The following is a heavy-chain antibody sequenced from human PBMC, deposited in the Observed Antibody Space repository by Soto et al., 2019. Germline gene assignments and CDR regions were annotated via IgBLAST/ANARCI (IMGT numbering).Heavy chain of an antibody. CDR1: GFTFSSYA. D-gene: IGHD2-2*02. CDR2: ISYDGSNK. J-gene: IGHJ6*02. Sequence: SLRLSCAGSGFTFSSYAMHWVRQSPGKVLEWVAVISYDGSNKYYADSVKGRFTISRDNSKNTLYLQMNSLRAGDTAVYYCAREDCSSTSCYMRYYYYYYGMDVRGQGSTVPV. CDR3: AREDCSSTSCYMRYYYYYYGMDV. V-gene: IGHV3-30-3*01.